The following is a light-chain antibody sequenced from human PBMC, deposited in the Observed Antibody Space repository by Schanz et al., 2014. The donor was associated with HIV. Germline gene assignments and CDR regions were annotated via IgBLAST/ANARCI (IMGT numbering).Light chain of an antibody. CDR1: QGIGND. J-gene: IGKJ5*01. Sequence: DIQMTQSPSSLSASVGDRVTITCRASQGIGNDLGWYQQRPGKAPKRLIYAASTLQSGVPSRFVGGGSGTEFTLTISGLQPEDFATYYCQQSYSTPSITFGQGTRLEIK. CDR3: QQSYSTPSIT. V-gene: IGKV1-17*01. CDR2: AAS.